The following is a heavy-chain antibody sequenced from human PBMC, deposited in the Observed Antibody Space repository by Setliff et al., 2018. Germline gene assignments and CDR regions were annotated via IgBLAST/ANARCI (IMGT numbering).Heavy chain of an antibody. CDR1: GDSISSSSYY. Sequence: SETLSLTCSVSGDSISSSSYYWGWIRQPPGKGLEWIGSINYSGITYYSPSLKSRVIVSVDTSKNQFSLKLSSVTAADTAVYYCAGLPGYCNGGNCYGYYTFDIWGQGTMVTVSS. CDR3: AGLPGYCNGGNCYGYYTFDI. D-gene: IGHD2-15*01. J-gene: IGHJ3*02. V-gene: IGHV4-39*01. CDR2: INYSGIT.